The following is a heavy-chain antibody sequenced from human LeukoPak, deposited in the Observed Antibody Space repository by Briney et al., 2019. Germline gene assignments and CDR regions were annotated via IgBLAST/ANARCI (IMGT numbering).Heavy chain of an antibody. J-gene: IGHJ4*02. D-gene: IGHD2-21*01. CDR1: GYSFTTYW. CDR3: ARVLIRGDEIDY. CDR2: IYPGDCDT. V-gene: IGHV5-51*01. Sequence: GESLKISCKSFGYSFTTYWIAWVRQMPGKGLEWMGIIYPGDCDTRYSPSFQGHVTISADKSISTAYLQWTSLKASDSAMYYCARVLIRGDEIDYWGQGTLVTVSS.